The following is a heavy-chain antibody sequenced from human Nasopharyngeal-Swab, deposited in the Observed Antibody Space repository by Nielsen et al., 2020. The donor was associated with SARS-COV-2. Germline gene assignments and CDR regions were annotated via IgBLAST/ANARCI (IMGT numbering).Heavy chain of an antibody. CDR3: ARYYYDSSGYYSYDY. CDR2: IFSNDEK. CDR1: GFSLRHARMG. D-gene: IGHD3-22*01. Sequence: SGPTLVKPTETLTLTCTVSGFSLRHARMGVSWIRQPSGKALEWLAHIFSNDEKSYSTSLKSRLTISKETSKSQVVLTTTNMDPVDTATYYCARYYYDSSGYYSYDYWGQGTLVTVSS. V-gene: IGHV2-26*01. J-gene: IGHJ4*02.